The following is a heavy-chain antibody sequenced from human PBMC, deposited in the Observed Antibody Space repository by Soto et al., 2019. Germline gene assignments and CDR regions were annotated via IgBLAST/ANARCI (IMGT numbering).Heavy chain of an antibody. CDR1: GFSVSSNS. J-gene: IGHJ5*02. CDR3: ARELSGSWYNWFDH. D-gene: IGHD5-12*01. Sequence: XGSLRLSCAASGFSVSSNSMSWVRQAPGKGLEWVSVIHSDVTTYYADSVKGRFIISRDNSKDTLYLQMNRLRAEDTAVYYCARELSGSWYNWFDHWGQGPLVTVSS. CDR2: IHSDVTT. V-gene: IGHV3-53*01.